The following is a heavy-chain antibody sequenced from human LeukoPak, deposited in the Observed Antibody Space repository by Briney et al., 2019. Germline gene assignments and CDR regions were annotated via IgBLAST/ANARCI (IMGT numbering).Heavy chain of an antibody. CDR2: IYPGDSDT. CDR3: ARRIVGATWAFDI. CDR1: GYSFTSYW. Sequence: GESLKISCNGSGYSFTSYWIGWVRQMPGKGLEWMGIIYPGDSDTRYSPSFQGQVTISADKSISTVYLQWSSLKASDTAMYYCARRIVGATWAFDIWGQGTMVTVSS. V-gene: IGHV5-51*01. D-gene: IGHD1-26*01. J-gene: IGHJ3*02.